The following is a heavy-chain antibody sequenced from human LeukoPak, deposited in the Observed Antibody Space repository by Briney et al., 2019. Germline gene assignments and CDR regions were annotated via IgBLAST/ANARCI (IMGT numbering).Heavy chain of an antibody. Sequence: SETLSLTCTVSGDSITSYYWSWIRQPPGKGLEWIGSMSYSGNTNYNPSLKSRVTMSVDTTKNQFSLRLNSVTAADTAVYYCARRRAEGGSNGHYNWFDPWGQGTLVTVSS. D-gene: IGHD6-13*01. V-gene: IGHV4-59*08. CDR1: GDSITSYY. CDR2: MSYSGNT. J-gene: IGHJ5*02. CDR3: ARRRAEGGSNGHYNWFDP.